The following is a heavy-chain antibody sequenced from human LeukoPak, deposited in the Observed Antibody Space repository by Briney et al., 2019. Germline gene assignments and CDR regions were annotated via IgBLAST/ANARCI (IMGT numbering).Heavy chain of an antibody. Sequence: PSETLSLTCAVYGGSFSGYYWSWIRQPPGKGLEWIGYIYYSGSTNYNPSLKSRVTISVDTSKNQFSLKLSSVTAADTAVYYCATQKYWGQGTLVTVSS. CDR2: IYYSGST. J-gene: IGHJ4*02. CDR1: GGSFSGYY. CDR3: ATQKY. V-gene: IGHV4-59*01.